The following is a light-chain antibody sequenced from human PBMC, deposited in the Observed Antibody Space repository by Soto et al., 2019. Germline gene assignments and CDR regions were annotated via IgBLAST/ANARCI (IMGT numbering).Light chain of an antibody. V-gene: IGKV3-20*01. CDR2: GAS. CDR3: QQYGSAPPRT. Sequence: EIGWTQSPGTLSLSPGERATLSCRASQSVSSNYLAWYQQKPGQAPRLLIYGASSRATGIPDRFSGSGSGTDFSLTISRLEPEDFAVYYCQQYGSAPPRTFGQGTKVEIK. J-gene: IGKJ1*01. CDR1: QSVSSNY.